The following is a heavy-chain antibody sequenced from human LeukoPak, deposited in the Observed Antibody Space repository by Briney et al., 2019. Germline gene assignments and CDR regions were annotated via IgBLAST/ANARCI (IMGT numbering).Heavy chain of an antibody. J-gene: IGHJ5*02. CDR2: IYYSETT. CDR1: GGSISRNY. Sequence: SETLSLTCTVSGGSISRNYWNWIRQPPGKGLEWIGNIYYSETTNYNPSLKSRVSISVDTSKNLLSLKLSSVTAAGTAVYYCARQYCSSTNCYGPWFDPWGQGTLVTVSS. CDR3: ARQYCSSTNCYGPWFDP. V-gene: IGHV4-59*01. D-gene: IGHD2-2*01.